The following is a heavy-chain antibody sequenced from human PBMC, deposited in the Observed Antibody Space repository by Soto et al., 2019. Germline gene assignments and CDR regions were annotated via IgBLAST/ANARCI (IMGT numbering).Heavy chain of an antibody. Sequence: PGESLKISCKGSGYSFSSYWIGWVRQMPGKGLEWMGIIYPGDSETRYSPSFRGQVTISADKSITTAYLEWSSLKASDTAMYYCARVVDTEKDPFDLWGQGTMVTVSS. CDR3: ARVVDTEKDPFDL. CDR2: IYPGDSET. CDR1: GYSFSSYW. V-gene: IGHV5-51*01. J-gene: IGHJ3*01. D-gene: IGHD2-15*01.